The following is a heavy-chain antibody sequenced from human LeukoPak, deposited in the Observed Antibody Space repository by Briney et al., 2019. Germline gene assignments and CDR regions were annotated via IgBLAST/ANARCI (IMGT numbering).Heavy chain of an antibody. D-gene: IGHD2-2*02. CDR2: ISAYNGNT. Sequence: ASVKVSCKASGYTFTSYGISWVRQAPGQGLEWMGWISAYNGNTNYAQKLQGRVTMTTDTSTSTAYMELRSLRSDDTAVYYCARDGTPTRIVVVPAAIRPDYWGQGTLVTVSS. V-gene: IGHV1-18*01. J-gene: IGHJ4*02. CDR3: ARDGTPTRIVVVPAAIRPDY. CDR1: GYTFTSYG.